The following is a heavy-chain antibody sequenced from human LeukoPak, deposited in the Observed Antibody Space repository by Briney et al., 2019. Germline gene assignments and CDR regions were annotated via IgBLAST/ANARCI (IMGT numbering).Heavy chain of an antibody. CDR3: TKPKTWDCSSTSCPTAPDY. Sequence: GGSLRLSCAASGFTFSRLAMTWVRQAPGKGLEWVSTISASGPYYADAVRGRFTISRDNSRNTLSLQMDSLRAEDTAVYYCTKPKTWDCSSTSCPTAPDYWGQGTLVTVSS. D-gene: IGHD2-2*01. CDR1: GFTFSRLA. V-gene: IGHV3-23*01. CDR2: ISASGP. J-gene: IGHJ4*02.